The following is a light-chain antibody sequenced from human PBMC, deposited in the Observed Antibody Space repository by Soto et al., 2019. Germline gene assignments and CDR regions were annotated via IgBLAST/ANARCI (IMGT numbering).Light chain of an antibody. CDR1: QSLLHTDGKTY. CDR2: QVS. J-gene: IGKJ3*01. Sequence: DLVMTQSPLSLSVTPGQPASISCKSGQSLLHTDGKTYSHCYLQKPGQPPKLLIYQVSNRFSRVPERFSGSGSGTDFTLKISRVEAEVVGVYYCMQSIEVPSTFGPGTRVDMK. CDR3: MQSIEVPST. V-gene: IGKV2D-29*01.